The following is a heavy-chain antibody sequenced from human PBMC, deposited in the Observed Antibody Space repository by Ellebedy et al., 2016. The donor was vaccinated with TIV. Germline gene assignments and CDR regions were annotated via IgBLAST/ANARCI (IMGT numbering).Heavy chain of an antibody. CDR2: TSHRHSI. J-gene: IGHJ4*02. D-gene: IGHD2-21*01. V-gene: IGHV4-39*01. CDR1: GGSISSSSYY. Sequence: SETLSLTCTVSGGSISSSSYYWSWIRLPPGKGLEWIGETSHRHSITYNPSLKSRVTISEDTSKSQFSLRLTSVTAADTAVYYCARHDRFGEGFDYWGQGTLVTVSS. CDR3: ARHDRFGEGFDY.